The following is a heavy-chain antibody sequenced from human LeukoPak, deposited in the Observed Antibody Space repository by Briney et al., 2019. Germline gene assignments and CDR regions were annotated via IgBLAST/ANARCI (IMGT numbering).Heavy chain of an antibody. Sequence: GGSLRLSCAASGFTFSSYGTHWVRQAPGKGLEWEAVISYDGSNKYYADSVKGRFTISRDNSKNTLYLQMNSLRAEDTAVYYCAKGTAMVGFDYWGQGTLVTVSS. V-gene: IGHV3-30*18. CDR1: GFTFSSYG. J-gene: IGHJ4*02. D-gene: IGHD5-18*01. CDR2: ISYDGSNK. CDR3: AKGTAMVGFDY.